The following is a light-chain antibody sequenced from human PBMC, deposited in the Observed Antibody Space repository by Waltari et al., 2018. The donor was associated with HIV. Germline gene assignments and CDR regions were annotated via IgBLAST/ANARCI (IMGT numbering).Light chain of an antibody. V-gene: IGLV2-14*03. CDR3: SSFTDNRAVI. Sequence: QSVLTQPAAVSGSPGQSIAVSCTGTSSDVGGYDYVSWYQQHPDKAPKLLIYEVRSRPSGCSDRFSGSKSGNTASLTISGLQPEDEADYYCSSFTDNRAVIFGGGTKLTVL. CDR1: SSDVGGYDY. CDR2: EVR. J-gene: IGLJ2*01.